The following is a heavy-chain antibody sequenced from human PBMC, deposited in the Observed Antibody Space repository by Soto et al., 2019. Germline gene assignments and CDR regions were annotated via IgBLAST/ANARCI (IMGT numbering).Heavy chain of an antibody. Sequence: QLQLQESGPGLVKPSETLSLTCTVSGGSISSSSYYWGWIRQPPGKGLEWIGSIYYSGSTYYNPSLKSRVTISVDTSKNQFSLKLSSVTAADTAVYYCARHVLDGDQLFPLDYWGQGTLVTVSS. J-gene: IGHJ4*02. CDR1: GGSISSSSYY. CDR3: ARHVLDGDQLFPLDY. V-gene: IGHV4-39*01. D-gene: IGHD2-21*01. CDR2: IYYSGST.